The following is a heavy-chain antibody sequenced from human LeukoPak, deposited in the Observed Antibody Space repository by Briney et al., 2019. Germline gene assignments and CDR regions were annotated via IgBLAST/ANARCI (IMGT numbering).Heavy chain of an antibody. Sequence: GGSLRLSCAASGFTFSSYTMNWVRQPPGKGLEWVSNIGTSSTTIYYADSVKGRFTISRDNAKNSLYLQMNSLRAEDTAVYYCARGPTPYCSGGSCYLVWDDAFDIWGQGTMVTVSS. V-gene: IGHV3-48*04. D-gene: IGHD2-15*01. CDR3: ARGPTPYCSGGSCYLVWDDAFDI. J-gene: IGHJ3*02. CDR1: GFTFSSYT. CDR2: IGTSSTTI.